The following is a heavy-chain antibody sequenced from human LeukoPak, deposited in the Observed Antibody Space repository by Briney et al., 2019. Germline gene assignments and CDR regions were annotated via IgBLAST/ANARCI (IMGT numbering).Heavy chain of an antibody. D-gene: IGHD3-22*01. V-gene: IGHV4-31*03. J-gene: IGHJ3*02. CDR3: ASRPYYYDSSGYGAFDI. CDR2: IYYSGST. CDR1: GGSISSGGYY. Sequence: SETLSLTCTVSGGSISSGGYYWSWIRQHPGKGLEWIGYIYYSGSTYCNPSLKSRVTISVDTSKNQFSLKLSSVTAADTAVYYCASRPYYYDSSGYGAFDIWGQGTMVTVSS.